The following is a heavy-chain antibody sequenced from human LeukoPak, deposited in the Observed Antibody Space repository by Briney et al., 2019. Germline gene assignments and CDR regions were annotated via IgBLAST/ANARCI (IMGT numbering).Heavy chain of an antibody. CDR1: GFPLSSYS. CDR2: ISSSGSAI. J-gene: IGHJ4*02. V-gene: IGHV3-48*01. Sequence: GGSLGLSCAASGFPLSSYSINWVRQAPGKGLEWVSYISSSGSAIYYVDSVKGRFTVSRDNAKNSLFLQMNSPRAEDTAVYYCVRDKGSYFDYWGQGALVTVSS. CDR3: VRDKGSYFDY. D-gene: IGHD2-15*01.